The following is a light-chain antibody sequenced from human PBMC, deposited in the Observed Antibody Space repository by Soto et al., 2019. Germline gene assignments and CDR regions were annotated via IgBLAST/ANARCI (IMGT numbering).Light chain of an antibody. CDR1: TSNIGADYD. V-gene: IGLV1-40*01. CDR2: GNN. Sequence: QSVLTQPPSVSGAPGQRVTISCAGKTSNIGADYDVHWYRQLPGTAPQLLIYGNNNRPSGVPDRFSGSKSGTSASLAITGLQAEDEADYYCQSYDISLGEWVFGGGTQLTVL. J-gene: IGLJ3*02. CDR3: QSYDISLGEWV.